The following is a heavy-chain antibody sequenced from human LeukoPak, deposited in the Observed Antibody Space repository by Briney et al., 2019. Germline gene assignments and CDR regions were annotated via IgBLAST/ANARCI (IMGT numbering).Heavy chain of an antibody. CDR1: TFTFMSST. CDR2: ISGSGSNT. Sequence: GGSLRLSCSASTFTFMSSTLNWVRQAPGKGLEWVSIISGSGSNTHYADSVKGRFTISRDNSKNTLYLEMNSLRVEDTAVYYCAKDRTEVGPTNCNYWGQGTLVTVSS. CDR3: AKDRTEVGPTNCNY. D-gene: IGHD1-26*01. J-gene: IGHJ4*02. V-gene: IGHV3-23*01.